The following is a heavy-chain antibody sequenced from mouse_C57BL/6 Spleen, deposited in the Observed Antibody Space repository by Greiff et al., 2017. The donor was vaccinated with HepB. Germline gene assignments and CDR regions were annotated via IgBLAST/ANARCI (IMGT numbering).Heavy chain of an antibody. D-gene: IGHD2-3*01. CDR1: GFTFSSYG. CDR2: ISSGGSYT. CDR3: ARHLSYDGYFAMDY. Sequence: EVQRVESGGDLVKPGGSLKLSCAASGFTFSSYGMSWVRQTPDKRLEWVATISSGGSYTYYPDSVKGRFTISRDNAKNTLYLQMSSLKSEDTAMYYCARHLSYDGYFAMDYWGQGTSVTVSS. J-gene: IGHJ4*01. V-gene: IGHV5-6*01.